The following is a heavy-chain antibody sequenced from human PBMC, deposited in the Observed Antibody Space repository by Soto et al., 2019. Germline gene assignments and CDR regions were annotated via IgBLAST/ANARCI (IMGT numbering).Heavy chain of an antibody. Sequence: QVQLVQSGAEVKKPGASVKVSCKTSGDSFSAFYLHWVRQAPGQGLEWLGWINPNGGATKYAQKFRGRVAMTRDTSIRTAYLELSSLRSDDTAIYYSARESLGATATLDYYYFYLDVWGKGTTVTNSS. D-gene: IGHD3-16*01. CDR3: ARESLGATATLDYYYFYLDV. V-gene: IGHV1-2*02. CDR2: INPNGGAT. J-gene: IGHJ6*03. CDR1: GDSFSAFY.